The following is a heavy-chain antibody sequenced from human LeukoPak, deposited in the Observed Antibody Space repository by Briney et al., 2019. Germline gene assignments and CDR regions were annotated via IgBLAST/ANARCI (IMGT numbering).Heavy chain of an antibody. Sequence: SETLSLTCTVSGGSISSYYWSWIRQPPGKGLEWTGYIYYSGSTNYNPSLKSRVTISVDTSKNQFSLKLSSVTAADTAVYYCARATGSYSYMDVWGKGATVTVSS. CDR2: IYYSGST. CDR1: GGSISSYY. J-gene: IGHJ6*03. D-gene: IGHD1-26*01. CDR3: ARATGSYSYMDV. V-gene: IGHV4-59*01.